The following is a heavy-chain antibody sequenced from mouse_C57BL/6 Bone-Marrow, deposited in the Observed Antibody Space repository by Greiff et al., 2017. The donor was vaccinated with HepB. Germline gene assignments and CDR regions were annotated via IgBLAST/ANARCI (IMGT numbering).Heavy chain of an antibody. CDR3: ARDSVGFAY. J-gene: IGHJ3*01. CDR2: ISSGSSTI. Sequence: DVMLVESGGGLVKPGGSLKLSCAASGFTFSDYGMHWVRQAPEKGLEWVAYISSGSSTIYYADTVKGRFTISRDNAKNTLFLQMTSLRSEDTAMYYCARDSVGFAYWGQGTLVTVSA. V-gene: IGHV5-17*01. CDR1: GFTFSDYG.